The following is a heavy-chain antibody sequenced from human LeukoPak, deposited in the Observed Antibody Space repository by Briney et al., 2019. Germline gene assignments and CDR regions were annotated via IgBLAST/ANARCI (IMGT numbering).Heavy chain of an antibody. CDR2: IYRGGST. CDR1: GFNVSNNY. V-gene: IGHV3-53*01. CDR3: ARDRGAAAGN. J-gene: IGHJ4*02. Sequence: GGSLRLSCAASGFNVSNNYMSWVRQAPGKGLEWVSVIYRGGSTYYADSVKGRFTMSRDNSKSTVYLQMDSLRAEDTAMYYCARDRGAAAGNWGQGTLVTVSS. D-gene: IGHD6-13*01.